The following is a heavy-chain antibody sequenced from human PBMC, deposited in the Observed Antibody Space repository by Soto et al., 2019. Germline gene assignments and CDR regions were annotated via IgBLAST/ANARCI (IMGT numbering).Heavy chain of an antibody. CDR2: VSYDGSDH. J-gene: IGHJ4*02. CDR1: RFTFTSYG. D-gene: IGHD6-19*01. CDR3: AKEHSGLYSRYYFDF. Sequence: GGSLRLSCAASRFTFTSYGMHWLRQAPGKGLEWVAAVSYDGSDHYYADSVKGRFTVSRDQSTNTVFLQMNSLRAEDTAMYYCAKEHSGLYSRYYFDFWGQGSLVTVSS. V-gene: IGHV3-30*18.